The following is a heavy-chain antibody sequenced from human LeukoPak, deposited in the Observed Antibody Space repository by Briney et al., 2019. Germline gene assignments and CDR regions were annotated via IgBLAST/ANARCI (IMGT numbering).Heavy chain of an antibody. CDR3: AKSQNNYDYVWGSYRCDY. CDR1: GCTFSSYA. CDR2: ISGSGGST. J-gene: IGHJ4*02. Sequence: GGSLRLSCAASGCTFSSYAMSWVRQAPGKGLEWVSAISGSGGSTYYADSVKGRFTISRDNSKNTLYLQMNSLRAEDTAVYYCAKSQNNYDYVWGSYRCDYWGQGTLVTVSS. V-gene: IGHV3-23*01. D-gene: IGHD3-16*02.